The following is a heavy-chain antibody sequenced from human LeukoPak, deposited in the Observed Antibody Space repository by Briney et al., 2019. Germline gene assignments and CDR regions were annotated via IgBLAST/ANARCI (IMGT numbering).Heavy chain of an antibody. V-gene: IGHV3-30-3*01. CDR1: GFTFSSFP. D-gene: IGHD6-19*01. CDR3: ARLRSVPLWLTLEP. J-gene: IGHJ5*02. Sequence: GGSLRLSCVASGFTFSSFPMHWVRQAPGKGLEWLAVISFEETIAFYADSVKGRFSISRDNSENTLFLEIKNLGNEDTAVYYCARLRSVPLWLTLEPWGQGALVIVSS. CDR2: ISFEETIA.